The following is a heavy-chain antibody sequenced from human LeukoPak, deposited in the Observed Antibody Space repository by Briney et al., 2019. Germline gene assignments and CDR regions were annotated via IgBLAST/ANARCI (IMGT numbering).Heavy chain of an antibody. J-gene: IGHJ6*02. D-gene: IGHD2-15*01. CDR1: GGTFSSYA. CDR2: IIPIFGTA. Sequence: SVKVSCKASGGTFSSYAISWVRQAPGQGLEWMGGIIPIFGTANYAQKFQGRVTITADESTSTAYMELGSLRSEDTAVYYCAREGYCSGGSCYSLDYYYGMDVWGQGTTVTVSS. V-gene: IGHV1-69*13. CDR3: AREGYCSGGSCYSLDYYYGMDV.